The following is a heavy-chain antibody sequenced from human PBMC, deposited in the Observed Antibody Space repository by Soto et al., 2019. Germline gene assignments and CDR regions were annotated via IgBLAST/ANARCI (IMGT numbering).Heavy chain of an antibody. V-gene: IGHV3-11*01. CDR2: ISSSGSTI. CDR3: ARAVAAAGAWVDWFDP. D-gene: IGHD6-13*01. J-gene: IGHJ5*02. Sequence: QVQLVESGGGLVKPGGSLRLSCAASGFTFSDYYMSWIRQAPGKGLEWVSYISSSGSTIYYADSVKGRFTISRDNXKXXLYLQMNSLRAEDTAVYYCARAVAAAGAWVDWFDPWGQGTLVTVSS. CDR1: GFTFSDYY.